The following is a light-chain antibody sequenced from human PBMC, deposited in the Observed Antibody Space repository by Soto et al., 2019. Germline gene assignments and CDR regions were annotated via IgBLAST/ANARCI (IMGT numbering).Light chain of an antibody. CDR2: DAS. J-gene: IGKJ1*01. CDR3: QQRTNWSWT. Sequence: EVVLTQSPATLSLSPGQRATLSCRASQSVRFYLAWYQQKPGQTPRLLIYDASKRATGIPARFSGSGFGTDCTLSISRLEPEDFAVYYLQQRTNWSWTFGRGTKVEIK. V-gene: IGKV3-11*01. CDR1: QSVRFY.